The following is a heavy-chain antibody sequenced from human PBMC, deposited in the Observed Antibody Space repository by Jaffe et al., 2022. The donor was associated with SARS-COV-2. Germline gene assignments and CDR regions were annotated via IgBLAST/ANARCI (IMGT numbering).Heavy chain of an antibody. CDR1: GFTFSSYG. V-gene: IGHV3-30*18. J-gene: IGHJ6*02. CDR2: ISYDGSNK. Sequence: QVQLVESGGGVVQPGRSLRLSCAASGFTFSSYGMHWVRQAPGKGLEWVAVISYDGSNKYYADSVKGRFTISRDNSKNTLYLQMNSLRAEDTAVYYCAKDRSEQWLSYYYYYGMDVWGQGTTVTVSS. CDR3: AKDRSEQWLSYYYYYGMDV. D-gene: IGHD6-19*01.